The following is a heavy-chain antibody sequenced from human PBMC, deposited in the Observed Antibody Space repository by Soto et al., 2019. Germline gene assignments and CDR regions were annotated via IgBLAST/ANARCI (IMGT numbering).Heavy chain of an antibody. V-gene: IGHV3-30*18. Sequence: QVQLVESGGGVVQPGRSLRLSCAASGFIFSSYGMRWVRQTPGKGLEWVAVISYDGINKYYSDSVKGRFTISRDNSKNTLYLQMNSLRAEETAVYYCAKSVYNWNDGFFDYWGQGTLVTVSS. D-gene: IGHD1-1*01. CDR3: AKSVYNWNDGFFDY. J-gene: IGHJ4*02. CDR1: GFIFSSYG. CDR2: ISYDGINK.